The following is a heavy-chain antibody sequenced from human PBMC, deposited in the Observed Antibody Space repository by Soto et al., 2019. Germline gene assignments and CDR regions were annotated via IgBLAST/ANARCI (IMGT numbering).Heavy chain of an antibody. CDR2: IIPIFGTA. CDR1: GGTFSSYA. CDR3: ARGSKDYGDPKCFDL. D-gene: IGHD4-17*01. V-gene: IGHV1-69*06. J-gene: IGHJ2*01. Sequence: QVQLVQSGAEVKKPGSSVKVSCKASGGTFSSYAISWGRQAPGQGLEWMGGIIPIFGTANYAQKFQGRVTITADKSTSTAYMELSSLRSEDTAVYYCARGSKDYGDPKCFDLWCRGTLVTVSS.